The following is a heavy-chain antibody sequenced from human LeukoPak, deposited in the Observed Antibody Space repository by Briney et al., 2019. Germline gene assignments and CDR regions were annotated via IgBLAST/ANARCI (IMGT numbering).Heavy chain of an antibody. D-gene: IGHD1-1*01. CDR2: IKEDRTAD. V-gene: IGHV3-7*01. CDR3: VRGGWELDY. J-gene: IGHJ4*02. Sequence: GGSLRLSCAASGFSVRDFWMAWVRQAPGKGLEWVTHIKEDRTADYYVDSVKGRFSISKDDGKNSLHLQMNSLRVEDTAVYYCVRGGWELDYWGQGTLVTVSS. CDR1: GFSVRDFW.